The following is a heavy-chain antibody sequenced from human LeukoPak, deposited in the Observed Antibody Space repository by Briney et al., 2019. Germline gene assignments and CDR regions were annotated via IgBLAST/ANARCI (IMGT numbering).Heavy chain of an antibody. D-gene: IGHD2-15*01. CDR2: ISAYNGKT. Sequence: ASVKVSCKASGYTFTTYEISWVRQAPGQGLEWLGWISAYNGKTNYAQNFQGRVTMTTDTSTSTAYMELRSLRSDDTAVYYCARGRSKNYSLTWGSNYWGQGTPGTVSS. V-gene: IGHV1-18*01. J-gene: IGHJ1*01. CDR1: GYTFTTYE. CDR3: ARGRSKNYSLTWGSNY.